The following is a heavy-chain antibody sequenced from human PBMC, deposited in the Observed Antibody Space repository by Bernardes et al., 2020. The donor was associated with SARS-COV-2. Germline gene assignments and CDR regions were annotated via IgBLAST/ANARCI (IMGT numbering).Heavy chain of an antibody. CDR2: INHSGST. CDR3: ARSARPEWELIWYYYYGMDV. Sequence: SESLSLTCAVYGWSFSGYDWSWIRQPPGKGLEWIGEINHSGSTNYNPSPKSRVTITADTSKNQFSLKQSSVTAADTAVYYCARSARPEWELIWYYYYGMDVWGQGTTVTVSS. D-gene: IGHD3-10*01. V-gene: IGHV4-34*01. CDR1: GWSFSGYD. J-gene: IGHJ6*02.